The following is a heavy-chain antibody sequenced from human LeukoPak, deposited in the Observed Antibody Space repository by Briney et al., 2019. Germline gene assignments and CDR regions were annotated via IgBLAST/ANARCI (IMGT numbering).Heavy chain of an antibody. CDR2: ISGSGGST. CDR1: GFTFSSYG. D-gene: IGHD1-14*01. J-gene: IGHJ6*03. V-gene: IGHV3-23*01. CDR3: AKDLFGRNRYYYYYMDV. Sequence: GGSLRLSCAASGFTFSSYGMSWVRQAPGKGLEWVSAISGSGGSTYYADSVKGRFTISRDNSKNTLYLQMNSLRAEDTAVYYCAKDLFGRNRYYYYYMDVWGKGTTVTIS.